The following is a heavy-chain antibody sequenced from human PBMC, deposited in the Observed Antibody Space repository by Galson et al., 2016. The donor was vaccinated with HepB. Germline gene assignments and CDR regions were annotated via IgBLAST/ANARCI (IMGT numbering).Heavy chain of an antibody. CDR2: ISSTSKYT. D-gene: IGHD1-26*01. CDR3: AREIASGSYHVLDV. CDR1: GFAFSDFY. V-gene: IGHV3-11*06. Sequence: GSLRLSCAASGFAFSDFYMTWIRQAPGKGLQWLSYISSTSKYTHYADSVEGRFTISRDNTNNSVHLQINSLTTEDTATYFCAREIASGSYHVLDVWGEGTTVIVSS. J-gene: IGHJ6*02.